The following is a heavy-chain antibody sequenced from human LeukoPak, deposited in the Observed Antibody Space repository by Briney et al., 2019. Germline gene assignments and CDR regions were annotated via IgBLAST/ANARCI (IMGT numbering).Heavy chain of an antibody. J-gene: IGHJ3*02. CDR1: GDSVSSNSAA. V-gene: IGHV6-1*01. Sequence: SQTLSLTCAISGDSVSSNSAAWTWISQSPSRGLEWLGRTYYRSKWYNDYAVSVKSRITINPDTSKNQFSLQLNSVTPEDTAVYYCARVRWEGRRAFDIWGQGTMVTVSS. CDR3: ARVRWEGRRAFDI. D-gene: IGHD4-23*01. CDR2: TYYRSKWYN.